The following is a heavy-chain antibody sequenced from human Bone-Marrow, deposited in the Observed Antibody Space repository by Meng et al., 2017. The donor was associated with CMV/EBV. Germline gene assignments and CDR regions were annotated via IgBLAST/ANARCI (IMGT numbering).Heavy chain of an antibody. D-gene: IGHD3/OR15-3a*01. CDR1: GYTFTGYY. Sequence: ASVKVSCKASGYTFTGYYMHWVRQAPGQGLEWMGWINPNSGGTKYAQKFQGRVTMTRDTSISTAYMELSRLRSDDTAVYYCARDRRAFDFWTGDYKTYYYYGMDVWGQGNTVTVSS. V-gene: IGHV1-2*02. J-gene: IGHJ6*02. CDR3: ARDRRAFDFWTGDYKTYYYYGMDV. CDR2: INPNSGGT.